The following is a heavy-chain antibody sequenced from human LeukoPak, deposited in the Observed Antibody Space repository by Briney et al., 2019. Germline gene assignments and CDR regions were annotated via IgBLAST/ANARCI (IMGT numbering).Heavy chain of an antibody. CDR1: GFTFGSYA. J-gene: IGHJ5*02. CDR2: ISYDGSNK. CDR3: ARDPATSGSYLTWFDP. V-gene: IGHV3-30-3*01. Sequence: GGSLRLSCAASGFTFGSYAMHWVRQAPGKGLEWVAVISYDGSNKYYADSVKGRFTISRDNSKNTLYLQMNSLRAEDTAVYYCARDPATSGSYLTWFDPWGQGTLVTVSS. D-gene: IGHD1-26*01.